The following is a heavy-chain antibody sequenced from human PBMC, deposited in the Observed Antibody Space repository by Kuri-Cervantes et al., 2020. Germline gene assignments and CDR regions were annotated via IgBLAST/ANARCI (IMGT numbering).Heavy chain of an antibody. J-gene: IGHJ6*02. CDR1: GGSISSYY. Sequence: SETLSLTCTVSGGSISSYYWSWIRQPPGKGLEWIGYIYHSGSTYYNPSLKSRVTISVDRSKNQFSLKLSSVTAADTAVYYCARDATNYDYVWGSYRTYGMDVWGQGTTVTVSS. D-gene: IGHD3-16*02. CDR3: ARDATNYDYVWGSYRTYGMDV. CDR2: IYHSGST. V-gene: IGHV4-59*12.